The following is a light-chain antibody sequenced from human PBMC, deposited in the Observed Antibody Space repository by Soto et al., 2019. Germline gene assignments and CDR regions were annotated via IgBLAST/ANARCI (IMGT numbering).Light chain of an antibody. V-gene: IGKV3-20*01. CDR1: RSVSSDY. Sequence: EIVLTQSPGTLSLSPGDRATLSCRASRSVSSDYLAWYQQQKPGQAPRLLIYGASSRATGVPERFSGSVSGTDFTLAISRLEPEDFVVYYCQHYAGSSWTFGQGTKVEVK. CDR3: QHYAGSSWT. J-gene: IGKJ1*01. CDR2: GAS.